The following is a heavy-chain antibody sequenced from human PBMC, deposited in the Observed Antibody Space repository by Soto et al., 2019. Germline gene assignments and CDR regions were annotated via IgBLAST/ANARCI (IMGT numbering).Heavy chain of an antibody. CDR2: ISYDGSNK. Sequence: GGSLRLSCAASEFTVSSNYMSWVRQAPGKGLEWVAVISYDGSNKYYADSVKGRFTISRDNSKNTLYLQMNSLRAEDTAVYYCASEIPFDPWGQGTLVTVPQ. CDR1: EFTVSSNY. D-gene: IGHD2-21*01. V-gene: IGHV3-30-3*01. J-gene: IGHJ5*02. CDR3: ASEIPFDP.